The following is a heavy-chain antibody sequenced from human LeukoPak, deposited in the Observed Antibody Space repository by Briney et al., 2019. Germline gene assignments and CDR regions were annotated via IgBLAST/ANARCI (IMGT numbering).Heavy chain of an antibody. CDR2: ISYDGSNK. J-gene: IGHJ4*02. D-gene: IGHD6-19*01. V-gene: IGHV3-30*04. CDR3: AKPYSSGWLRTFDY. CDR1: GFTFSSYA. Sequence: PGRSLRLSCAASGFTFSSYAMHWVRQAPGKGLEWVAVISYDGSNKYYADSVKGRFTISRDNSKNTLYLQMNSLRAEDTAVYYCAKPYSSGWLRTFDYWGQGTLVTVSS.